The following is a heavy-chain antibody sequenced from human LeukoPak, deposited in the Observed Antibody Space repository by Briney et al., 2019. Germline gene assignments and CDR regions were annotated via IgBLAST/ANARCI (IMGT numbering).Heavy chain of an antibody. CDR3: ARENPEYYYDSSGYKKRAPYFDY. Sequence: SETLSLTCTVSGGSISGGGYYWSWIRQHPGKGLEWIGYIYYSGSTYYNPSLKSRVTISVDTSKNQFSLKLSSVTAADTAVYYCARENPEYYYDSSGYKKRAPYFDYWGQGTLVTVSS. J-gene: IGHJ4*02. V-gene: IGHV4-31*03. CDR1: GGSISGGGYY. CDR2: IYYSGST. D-gene: IGHD3-22*01.